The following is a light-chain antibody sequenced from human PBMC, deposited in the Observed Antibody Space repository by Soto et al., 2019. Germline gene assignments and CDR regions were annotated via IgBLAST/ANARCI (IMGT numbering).Light chain of an antibody. CDR1: QGISNY. CDR2: AAS. Sequence: DIQMTPSPSSLSASVGDRVTITCRASQGISNYLAWYQQEPGKVPNLLIYAASTLQSGVPSRFSGSGSGTEFSLTISSLQSEDFAVYYCQQYDYWPRTFGQGTRLEIK. J-gene: IGKJ5*01. V-gene: IGKV1-27*01. CDR3: QQYDYWPRT.